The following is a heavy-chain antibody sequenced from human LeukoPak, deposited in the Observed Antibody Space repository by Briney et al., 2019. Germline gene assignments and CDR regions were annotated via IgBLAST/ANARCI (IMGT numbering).Heavy chain of an antibody. Sequence: SVKVSCKASGATFSSYDISGVRQAPGQGLEWMGGIIPIFGTANYAQKFQGRVTSTTDEATSTAYMELSSLRSEDTAVYYCARGGFLGYDYVWGSYRSFYYFDYWGQGTLVTVSS. CDR3: ARGGFLGYDYVWGSYRSFYYFDY. CDR1: GATFSSYD. D-gene: IGHD3-16*02. V-gene: IGHV1-69*05. J-gene: IGHJ4*02. CDR2: IIPIFGTA.